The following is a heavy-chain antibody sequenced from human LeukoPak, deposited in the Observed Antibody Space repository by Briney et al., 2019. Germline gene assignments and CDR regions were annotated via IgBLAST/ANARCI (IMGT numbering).Heavy chain of an antibody. CDR1: GGSISSYY. Sequence: SETLSFTGTGSGGSISSYYWSWIRQPPGKGLEWIGYIYYSGSTNYNPSLKSRVTISVDTSKNQFSLKLSSVTAADTAVYYCARELYVGGFDYWGQGTLVTVSS. CDR2: IYYSGST. J-gene: IGHJ4*02. D-gene: IGHD2-8*01. V-gene: IGHV4-59*01. CDR3: ARELYVGGFDY.